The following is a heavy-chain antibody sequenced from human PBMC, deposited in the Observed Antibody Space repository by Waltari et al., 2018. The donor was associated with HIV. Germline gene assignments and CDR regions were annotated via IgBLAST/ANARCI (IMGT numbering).Heavy chain of an antibody. CDR2: INPNGGDT. J-gene: IGHJ5*02. V-gene: IGHV1-2*02. CDR3: TRDGFSRGRSYGGGFDT. Sequence: QAQLVQSGAEVKKPGASVKVSCKASGNIFSDDYIHWLRQAPGQGLEWMGWINPNGGDTKYAQKFQGRVTMTRDTSINTASMELSRLTYEDTAIFYCTRDGFSRGRSYGGGFDTWGQGTLVTVSS. CDR1: GNIFSDDY. D-gene: IGHD3-16*01.